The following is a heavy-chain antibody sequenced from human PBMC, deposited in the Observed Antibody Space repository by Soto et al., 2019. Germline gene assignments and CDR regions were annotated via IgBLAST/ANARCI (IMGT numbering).Heavy chain of an antibody. CDR2: ISYDGSNT. J-gene: IGHJ4*02. CDR3: AKEGGLSGSYYISSSYYFDY. V-gene: IGHV3-30*18. D-gene: IGHD1-26*01. Sequence: QVQLVESGGGVVQPGRSLRLSCVASGFTFSSYGMHWVRQAPGKGLEWVAIISYDGSNTYYADSVKGRFTISRDNSKNTLYLQMNSLRAEDMSVDYCAKEGGLSGSYYISSSYYFDYWGQGTLVTVSS. CDR1: GFTFSSYG.